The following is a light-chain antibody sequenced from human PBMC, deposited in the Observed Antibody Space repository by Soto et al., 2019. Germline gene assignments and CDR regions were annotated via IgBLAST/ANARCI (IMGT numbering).Light chain of an antibody. Sequence: DIQMTQSPSTLSASVGDRVTLTCRASRSISTWLAWYQQKPGKAPNLLIYKASSLESGVPSRFSGSGSGTEFTLTISSLQPDDFAIYYCQHYNSYSWTFGQGTKVEIK. CDR1: RSISTW. CDR3: QHYNSYSWT. CDR2: KAS. V-gene: IGKV1-5*03. J-gene: IGKJ1*01.